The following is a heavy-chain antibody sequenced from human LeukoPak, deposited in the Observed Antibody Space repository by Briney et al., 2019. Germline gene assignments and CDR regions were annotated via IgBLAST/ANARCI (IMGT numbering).Heavy chain of an antibody. V-gene: IGHV1-2*02. J-gene: IGHJ4*02. CDR2: INPNSGGT. Sequence: ASVKVSCKASGYTFTGYYMHWVRQAPGQGLEWMGWINPNSGGTNYAQKFQGRVTVTRDTSISTAYMELSRLRSDDTAVYYCASIELYCSGGSCYSGGFDYWGQGTLVTVSS. D-gene: IGHD2-15*01. CDR1: GYTFTGYY. CDR3: ASIELYCSGGSCYSGGFDY.